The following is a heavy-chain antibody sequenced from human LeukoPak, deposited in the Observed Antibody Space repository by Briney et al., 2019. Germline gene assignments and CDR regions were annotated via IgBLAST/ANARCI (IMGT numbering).Heavy chain of an antibody. V-gene: IGHV3-30*02. CDR2: IRYDGSNR. CDR3: AKGGRITMLRGVQRDHYFDY. D-gene: IGHD3-10*01. Sequence: QPGGSLRLSCAASGFTFSSYGMHWVRQAPGKGLEWVAYIRYDGSNRHYADSVKGRFTISRDNSKNTLYLQMNSLRVEDTAVYYCAKGGRITMLRGVQRDHYFDYWGQGTLVTVSS. J-gene: IGHJ4*02. CDR1: GFTFSSYG.